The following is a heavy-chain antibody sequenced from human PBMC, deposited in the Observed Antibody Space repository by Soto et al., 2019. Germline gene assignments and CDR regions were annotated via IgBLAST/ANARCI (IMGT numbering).Heavy chain of an antibody. Sequence: EVQLVESGGGLFKPGGSLRLTCVASDFAFSNYWMHWFRQAPGKGLEWVGRIKSKTDGGTIDYAAPVEGRFTISRDDSRDTLYLQMNSLKTEDTAVYYCSSPRQSGKSVDYWGQGTLVTVSS. D-gene: IGHD3-10*01. CDR3: SSPRQSGKSVDY. J-gene: IGHJ4*02. CDR2: IKSKTDGGTI. CDR1: DFAFSNYW. V-gene: IGHV3-15*07.